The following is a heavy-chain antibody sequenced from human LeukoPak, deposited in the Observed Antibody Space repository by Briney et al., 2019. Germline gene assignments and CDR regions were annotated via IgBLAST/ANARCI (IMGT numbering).Heavy chain of an antibody. CDR2: VNGHGTIS. V-gene: IGHV3-74*03. Sequence: PGGSLRLSCAASGFTFRSYWMHWVRQAPGKGLVWVSRVNGHGTISTYADSVRGRFTISRDNAKNALHLQMDNLRVEDTAVYYCARARWSSSGWFLGYWGHGTLVTVSS. D-gene: IGHD6-19*01. CDR1: GFTFRSYW. J-gene: IGHJ4*01. CDR3: ARARWSSSGWFLGY.